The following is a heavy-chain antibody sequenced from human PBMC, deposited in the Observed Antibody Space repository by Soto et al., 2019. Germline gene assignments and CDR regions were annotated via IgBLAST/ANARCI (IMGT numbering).Heavy chain of an antibody. D-gene: IGHD3-16*01. Sequence: EVQLVESGGGLIQPGGSLRLSCAASGFSVSNNYMTWVRQAPGKGLEWVSIIYSGGSTYYSESVKGRTTISRDTSKNIVLQVNSLRAEDTAVYYCARATRYFGSFDSWGQGALVTVSS. V-gene: IGHV3-53*01. CDR2: IYSGGST. CDR1: GFSVSNNY. CDR3: ARATRYFGSFDS. J-gene: IGHJ4*02.